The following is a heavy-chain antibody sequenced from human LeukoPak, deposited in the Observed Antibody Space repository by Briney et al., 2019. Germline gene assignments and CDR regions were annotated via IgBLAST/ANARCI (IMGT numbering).Heavy chain of an antibody. J-gene: IGHJ4*02. CDR1: GGSIRSRYHY. Sequence: PSETLSLTGTVSGGSIRSRYHYWGGIRQPPGKGLEWIGSIYDSGSTYYNPSLKSRVTISVDSSKNQFPLKPNSVTAADTAVYYSARHYVPWGQGTLVTVSS. CDR3: ARHYVP. CDR2: IYDSGST. D-gene: IGHD3-10*02. V-gene: IGHV4-39*01.